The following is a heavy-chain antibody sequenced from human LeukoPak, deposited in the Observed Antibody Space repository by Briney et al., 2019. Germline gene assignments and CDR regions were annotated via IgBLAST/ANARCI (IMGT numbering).Heavy chain of an antibody. V-gene: IGHV3-64D*06. CDR3: VKGISTSWSYNCFGS. Sequence: GGSLRLSCSASGFTFSDYAMFWVRQAPGKGLQSVSAISALGGSTYSADSMKGRFTISRDNSKNTLYLQMSSLRAEDTAVYFCVKGISTSWSYNCFGSWGQGALVTVSS. J-gene: IGHJ5*01. CDR1: GFTFSDYA. D-gene: IGHD6-13*01. CDR2: ISALGGST.